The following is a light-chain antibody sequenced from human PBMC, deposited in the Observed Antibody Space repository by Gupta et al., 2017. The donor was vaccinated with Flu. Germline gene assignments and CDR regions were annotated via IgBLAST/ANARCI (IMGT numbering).Light chain of an antibody. CDR1: QSVSSSY. Sequence: ELVSTQSPGTLSLSPGERATLSCRASQSVSSSYLAWYQQKPGQAPRLLIYGASSRATGIPDRFSGSGSGTDFTLTISRLEPEDFAVYYCQRYGSSPPWTFGQGTKVEIK. CDR3: QRYGSSPPWT. CDR2: GAS. J-gene: IGKJ1*01. V-gene: IGKV3-20*01.